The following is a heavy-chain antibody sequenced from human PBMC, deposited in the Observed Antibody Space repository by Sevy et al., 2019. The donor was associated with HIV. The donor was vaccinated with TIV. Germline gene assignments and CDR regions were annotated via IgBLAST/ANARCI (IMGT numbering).Heavy chain of an antibody. CDR1: GFTFDDYA. CDR2: ISWHSGNI. CDR3: AKDIGPSNYDYVWGTYYFYGMDV. Sequence: GGSLRLSCAASGFTFDDYAMHWVRQRPGKGLEWVSGISWHSGNIDYADSVKGRFTISRDNAKNSLYLQMNSLGAEDTADNYCAKDIGPSNYDYVWGTYYFYGMDVWGQGTTVTVSS. J-gene: IGHJ6*02. D-gene: IGHD3-16*01. V-gene: IGHV3-9*01.